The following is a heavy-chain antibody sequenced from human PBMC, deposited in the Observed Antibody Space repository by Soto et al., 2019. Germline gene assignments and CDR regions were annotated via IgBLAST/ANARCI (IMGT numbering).Heavy chain of an antibody. V-gene: IGHV3-66*01. CDR2: IYSGGST. D-gene: IGHD6-13*01. Sequence: GGSLRLSCAASGFTVSSNYMSWVRQAPGKGLEWVSVIYSGGSTYYADSVKGRFTISRDNSKNTLYLQMNSLRAEDTAVYYCASPRIADQLILRGYYMDVWGKGTTVTVSS. CDR1: GFTVSSNY. J-gene: IGHJ6*03. CDR3: ASPRIADQLILRGYYMDV.